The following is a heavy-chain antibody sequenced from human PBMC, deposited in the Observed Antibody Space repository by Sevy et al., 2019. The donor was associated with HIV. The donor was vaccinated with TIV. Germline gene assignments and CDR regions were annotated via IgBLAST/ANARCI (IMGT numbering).Heavy chain of an antibody. J-gene: IGHJ4*02. Sequence: GGSLRLSCAASGFTFSNYAMNWVRQAPGKGLEWVSGISGSGGSGDKTNYADSVKGRFTISRDDSKNSLYLKWNSLRAEDTAIYYCARKYDSGGYLDYWGQGTLVTVSS. V-gene: IGHV3-23*01. D-gene: IGHD3-22*01. CDR1: GFTFSNYA. CDR3: ARKYDSGGYLDY. CDR2: ISGSGGSGDKT.